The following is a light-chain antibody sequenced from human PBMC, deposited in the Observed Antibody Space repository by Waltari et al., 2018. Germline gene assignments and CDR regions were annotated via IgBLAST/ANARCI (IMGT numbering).Light chain of an antibody. Sequence: DIQMTQSPSSLSASVGDRVTITCQASQDISNYLNLYQQKPGKAPKLLIYDASNLETGVPSRFSGSGSGTDFTFTISSLQPEDIGTYYCQQYDNLPLTFGGGTKVEIK. CDR1: QDISNY. CDR3: QQYDNLPLT. V-gene: IGKV1-33*01. J-gene: IGKJ4*01. CDR2: DAS.